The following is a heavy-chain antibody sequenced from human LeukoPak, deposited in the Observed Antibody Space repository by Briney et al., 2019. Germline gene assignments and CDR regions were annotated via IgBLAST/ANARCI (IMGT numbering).Heavy chain of an antibody. CDR3: ARGAYGDYAQHYYYYYMDV. CDR1: GGSISSSNW. CDR2: IYHSGST. V-gene: IGHV4-4*02. J-gene: IGHJ6*03. D-gene: IGHD4-17*01. Sequence: SETLSLTCAVSGGSISSSNWWSWVRQPPGKGLEWIGEIYHSGSTNYNPSLKSRVTISVDKSKNQFSLKLSSVTAADTAVYYCARGAYGDYAQHYYYYYMDVWGKGTTVTISS.